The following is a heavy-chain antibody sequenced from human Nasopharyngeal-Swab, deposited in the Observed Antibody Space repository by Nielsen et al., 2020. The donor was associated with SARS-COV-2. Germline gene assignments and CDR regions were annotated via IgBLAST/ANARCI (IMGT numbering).Heavy chain of an antibody. CDR2: ISGSGGST. D-gene: IGHD1-26*01. CDR3: AKGPYSGSYQRPVNWFDP. J-gene: IGHJ5*02. Sequence: WIRQPPGKGLEWVSAISGSGGSTYYADSVKGRFTISRDNSKNTLYLQMNSLRAEDTAVYYCAKGPYSGSYQRPVNWFDPWGQGTRVTVSS. V-gene: IGHV3-23*01.